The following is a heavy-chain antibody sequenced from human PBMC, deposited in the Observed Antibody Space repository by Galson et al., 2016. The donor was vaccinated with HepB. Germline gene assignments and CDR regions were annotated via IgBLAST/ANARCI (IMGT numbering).Heavy chain of an antibody. CDR1: GFTFNTYA. CDR2: ISIDGSNK. CDR3: ARDRSVGPTATSFDY. D-gene: IGHD5-18*01. J-gene: IGHJ4*02. V-gene: IGHV3-30*04. Sequence: SLRLSCAASGFTFNTYAIHWVRQAPGKGLEWVAVISIDGSNKYYADSVRGRFTISRDDSKNTLYLQINSIRADDTALYYCARDRSVGPTATSFDYWGQGTLVTVSS.